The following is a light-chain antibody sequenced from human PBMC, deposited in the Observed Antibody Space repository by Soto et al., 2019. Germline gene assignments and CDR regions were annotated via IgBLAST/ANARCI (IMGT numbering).Light chain of an antibody. V-gene: IGKV3-11*01. CDR1: QSVSSY. CDR2: DAS. CDR3: QQRSNWPPIT. Sequence: EIMLTRSPGTLCLSPGGRATLCWRGSQSVSSYLAWYQQKPGQAPRLLIYDASNRATGIPTRFSGSGSGTDFTLTISSLEPEDFAVYYCQQRSNWPPITFGQGTRLEIK. J-gene: IGKJ5*01.